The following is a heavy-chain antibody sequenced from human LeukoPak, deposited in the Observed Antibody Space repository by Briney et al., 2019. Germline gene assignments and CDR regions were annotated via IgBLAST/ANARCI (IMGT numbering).Heavy chain of an antibody. CDR1: GLTFSNAW. CDR3: TPTPYCGGDCYSFDY. CDR2: IKSKTDGGTT. V-gene: IGHV3-15*01. D-gene: IGHD2-21*02. J-gene: IGHJ4*02. Sequence: GGSLRLSCAASGLTFSNAWMSWVRQAPGKGLEWVGRIKSKTDGGTTDYAAPVKGRFTISRDDSKNTLYLQMNSLKTEDTAVYYCTPTPYCGGDCYSFDYWGQGTLVTVSS.